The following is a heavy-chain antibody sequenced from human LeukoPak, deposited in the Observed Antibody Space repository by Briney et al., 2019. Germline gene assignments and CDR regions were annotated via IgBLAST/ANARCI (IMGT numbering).Heavy chain of an antibody. J-gene: IGHJ6*03. D-gene: IGHD3-22*01. CDR1: GYSISSGYY. Sequence: SETLSLTCIVSGYSISSGYYWGWIRQSPGKGLEWIGSILHSGSTHYNPSLKSRVTISVDTSKNQFSLKLSSVTAADTAVYYRARDSRYSDTSGYYYSHYYMDVWGKGTTVTVSS. V-gene: IGHV4-38-2*02. CDR2: ILHSGST. CDR3: ARDSRYSDTSGYYYSHYYMDV.